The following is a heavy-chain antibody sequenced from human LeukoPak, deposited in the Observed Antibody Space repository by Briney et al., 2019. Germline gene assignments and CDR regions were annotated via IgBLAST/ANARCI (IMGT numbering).Heavy chain of an antibody. V-gene: IGHV3-48*03. CDR2: ISSISSTI. CDR1: GFTFSSYE. J-gene: IGHJ5*02. CDR3: ARGRSITIFGGWFDH. Sequence: VGSLRVSCVASGFTFSSYEINWVRPAPGKGLEWVSYISSISSTIYYAHSVKGRFTISTDNAKNSLYLQMNSLRADDKAVYYCARGRSITIFGGWFDHWGQGTLVTVSS. D-gene: IGHD3-3*01.